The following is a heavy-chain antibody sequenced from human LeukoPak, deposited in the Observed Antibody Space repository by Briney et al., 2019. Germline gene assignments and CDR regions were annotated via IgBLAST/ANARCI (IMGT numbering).Heavy chain of an antibody. CDR2: IYTSGSA. CDR3: ARDGYYYDSSGYPDY. V-gene: IGHV4-4*07. D-gene: IGHD3-22*01. CDR1: GGPISSYY. J-gene: IGHJ4*02. Sequence: PSETLSLTCTVSGGPISSYYWIWIRQPAGKRLEWIGRIYTSGSANYNPSLKSRVTMSVDTSKNQFSPKLSSVTAADTAVYYCARDGYYYDSSGYPDYWGQGTLVTVSS.